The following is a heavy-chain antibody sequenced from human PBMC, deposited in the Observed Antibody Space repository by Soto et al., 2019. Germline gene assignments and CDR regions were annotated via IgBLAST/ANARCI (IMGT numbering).Heavy chain of an antibody. CDR1: GGSFSTLG. CDR3: ATAHNSGWYFFDY. J-gene: IGHJ4*02. CDR2: IIPLFGKA. Sequence: SVKVSCKASGGSFSTLGINWVRQAPGQGLEWMGGIIPLFGKARYAETSQGRVTITADTSTGTAYMEVSSLGSDDTAVFYCATAHNSGWYFFDYWGPGTLVTVSS. D-gene: IGHD6-19*01. V-gene: IGHV1-69*06.